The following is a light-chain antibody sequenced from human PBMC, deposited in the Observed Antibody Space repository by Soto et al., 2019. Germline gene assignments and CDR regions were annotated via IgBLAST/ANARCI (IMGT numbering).Light chain of an antibody. CDR3: QQSYSTPPLT. J-gene: IGKJ4*01. CDR2: AAS. CDR1: QSISIY. V-gene: IGKV1-39*01. Sequence: DIQMTQSPSSLSASVGDRVTITCRASQSISIYLNWYQQKPGKAPKLLIYAASSLQSGVPSRFSGSGSGTDFNLTISSLQPEDFATYYCQQSYSTPPLTFGGGTKVEIK.